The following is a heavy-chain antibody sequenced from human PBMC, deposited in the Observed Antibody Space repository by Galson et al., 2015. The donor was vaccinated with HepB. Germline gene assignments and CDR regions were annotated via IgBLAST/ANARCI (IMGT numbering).Heavy chain of an antibody. V-gene: IGHV3-23*01. CDR3: ACRGALMPAAMNYYSGMDV. J-gene: IGHJ6*02. CDR1: GFTFSNYA. Sequence: SLRLSCAASGFTFSNYAMRWVRQAPGKGLEWVSSISGSGGSTYYADSVKGRFTISRDNSKNTLYLQMNSLRAEDTAVYYCACRGALMPAAMNYYSGMDVWGQGTTVTVSS. D-gene: IGHD2-2*01. CDR2: ISGSGGST.